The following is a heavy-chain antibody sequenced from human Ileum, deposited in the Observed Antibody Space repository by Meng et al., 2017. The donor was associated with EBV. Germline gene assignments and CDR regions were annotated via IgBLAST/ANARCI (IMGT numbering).Heavy chain of an antibody. CDR2: TNEDGGFT. Sequence: GELVESGRALVQPGGSLSLSFATSGFPLSHYWMHWVRQVPGKGLVWVSRTNEDGGFTTYADSVRGRFTISRDNTKNILYLQMDSLRAEDTAVHFCSRDLAGPYDDWGQGTLVTVSS. CDR1: GFPLSHYW. V-gene: IGHV3-74*01. J-gene: IGHJ4*02. CDR3: SRDLAGPYDD.